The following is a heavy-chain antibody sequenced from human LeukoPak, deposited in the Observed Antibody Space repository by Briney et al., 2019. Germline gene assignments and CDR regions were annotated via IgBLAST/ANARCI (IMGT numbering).Heavy chain of an antibody. Sequence: SETLSLTCTVSGGSISSSSYYWGWIRQPPGKGLEWIGSIYYSGSTYYNPSLKSRVTISVDTSKNQFSLKLSSVTAADTAVYYCARLDYYGSGSYSYYYYYYMDVWGKGTTVTISS. V-gene: IGHV4-39*01. CDR3: ARLDYYGSGSYSYYYYYYMDV. CDR2: IYYSGST. CDR1: GGSISSSSYY. J-gene: IGHJ6*03. D-gene: IGHD3-10*01.